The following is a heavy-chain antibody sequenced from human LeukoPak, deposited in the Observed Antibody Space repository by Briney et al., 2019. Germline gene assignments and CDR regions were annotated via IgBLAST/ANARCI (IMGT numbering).Heavy chain of an antibody. CDR1: GGSISSYY. V-gene: IGHV4-4*07. CDR3: AKAAAIAHDDYYYYYMDV. J-gene: IGHJ6*03. D-gene: IGHD2-15*01. CDR2: IYTSEST. Sequence: PSETLSLTCTVSGGSISSYYRSWIRQPAGKGLEWVGRIYTSESTNYNPSLKSRVNMSVDTSKNQFSLELSSVTAADTAVYYCAKAAAIAHDDYYYYYMDVWGKGTTVTISS.